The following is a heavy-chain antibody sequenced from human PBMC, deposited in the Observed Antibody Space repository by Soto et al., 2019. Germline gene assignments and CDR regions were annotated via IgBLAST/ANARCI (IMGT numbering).Heavy chain of an antibody. CDR3: ARDSTIAARDFDI. D-gene: IGHD6-6*01. Sequence: QVQLQESGPGLVKPSQTLSLTCTVSGGSISSGGYYWNLIRQRPGKGLEWIGYIYYSGSTYYNPSLKSRVIISIDTSKNQFSLKLSSVTAADTAVYYCARDSTIAARDFDIWGRGTMVTVSS. CDR2: IYYSGST. V-gene: IGHV4-31*03. J-gene: IGHJ3*02. CDR1: GGSISSGGYY.